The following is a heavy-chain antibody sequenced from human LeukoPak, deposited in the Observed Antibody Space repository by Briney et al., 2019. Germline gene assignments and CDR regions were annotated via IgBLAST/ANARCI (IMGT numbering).Heavy chain of an antibody. Sequence: PGGSLRLSCVVSGITFSGYSMIWVRQAPGKGLEWLSFMTTSGNTIFYAESVKDRFTISRDNPKKSLYLQMNSLRDEDTAVYYCARVGGATAVTMYFEYWGQGTLVTVTP. J-gene: IGHJ4*02. CDR1: GITFSGYS. CDR3: ARVGGATAVTMYFEY. CDR2: MTTSGNTI. V-gene: IGHV3-48*02. D-gene: IGHD1-26*01.